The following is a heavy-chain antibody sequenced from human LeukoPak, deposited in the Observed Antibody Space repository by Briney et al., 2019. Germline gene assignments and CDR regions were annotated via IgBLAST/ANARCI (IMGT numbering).Heavy chain of an antibody. J-gene: IGHJ4*02. V-gene: IGHV3-7*01. Sequence: AGGSLRLSCAASGFTFRNYWMSWVRQAPGKGLEWVANINLDGSEKYYVDSVKGRFTISRDNAKNSLYLQMTSLRAEDTAVYYCARDARVGRDYWGQGPLATVSA. D-gene: IGHD6-6*01. CDR1: GFTFRNYW. CDR2: INLDGSEK. CDR3: ARDARVGRDY.